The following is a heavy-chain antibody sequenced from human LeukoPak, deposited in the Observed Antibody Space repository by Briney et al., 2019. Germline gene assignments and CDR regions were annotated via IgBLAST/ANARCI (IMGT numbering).Heavy chain of an antibody. CDR1: GFTVITND. V-gene: IGHV3-53*01. Sequence: GGSLRLSCAASGFTVITNDMAWVRQAPGKGLEWVSVLYSDGNTKYADSVQGRFTISRDNSKNTLYLEMNSLSPDDTAIYYCARGVEPLAANTLAYWGQGTLVTVSS. D-gene: IGHD1-14*01. J-gene: IGHJ4*02. CDR3: ARGVEPLAANTLAY. CDR2: LYSDGNT.